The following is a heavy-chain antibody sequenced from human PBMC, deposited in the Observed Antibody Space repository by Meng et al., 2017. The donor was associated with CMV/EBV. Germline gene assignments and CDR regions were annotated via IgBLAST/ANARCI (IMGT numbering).Heavy chain of an antibody. CDR3: ARDQGSGWYYYYYGMDV. Sequence: GESLKISCAASGFTFSSYGMHWVRQAPGKGLEWVAFIRYDGSNKYYADSVKGRFTISRDNSKNTLYLQMNSLRAEDTAVYYCARDQGSGWYYYYYGMDVWGQGTTVTVSS. V-gene: IGHV3-30*02. D-gene: IGHD6-19*01. CDR2: IRYDGSNK. J-gene: IGHJ6*02. CDR1: GFTFSSYG.